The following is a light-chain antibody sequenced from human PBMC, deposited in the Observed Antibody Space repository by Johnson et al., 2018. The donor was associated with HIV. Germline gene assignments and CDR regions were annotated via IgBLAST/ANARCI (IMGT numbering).Light chain of an antibody. Sequence: QSVLTQPPSVSAATGQKVTISCSGSSSNIGNSYISWYQQLPGTAPKLLIYKNDQRPSGIPDRISGSKSGTSATLGISGLQTGDEADYYCGTWGSGLSAGHVFGPVTKVTVL. CDR1: SSNIGNSY. CDR3: GTWGSGLSAGHV. CDR2: KND. V-gene: IGLV1-51*02. J-gene: IGLJ1*01.